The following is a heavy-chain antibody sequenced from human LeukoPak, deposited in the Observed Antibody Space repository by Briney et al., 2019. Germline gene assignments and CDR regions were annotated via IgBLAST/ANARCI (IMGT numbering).Heavy chain of an antibody. CDR2: IFYTGDS. CDR1: GVSSSSSY. J-gene: IGHJ4*02. Sequence: SETLSLTCTVSGVSSSSSYWSWIRQPPGKGLEWIGYIFYTGDSNHNPSFKSRFSISLDTSKDQISLKLSSVTAADTAVYYCARHRFASPLDSWGQGTLVTVSS. V-gene: IGHV4-59*08. CDR3: ARHRFASPLDS. D-gene: IGHD2-21*01.